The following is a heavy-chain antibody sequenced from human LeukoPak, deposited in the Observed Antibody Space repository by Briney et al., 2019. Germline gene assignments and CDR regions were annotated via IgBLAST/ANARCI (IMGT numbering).Heavy chain of an antibody. CDR1: GGTFSSYA. D-gene: IGHD3-10*01. V-gene: IGHV1-69*13. CDR2: IIPIFGTA. J-gene: IGHJ4*02. Sequence: SVKVSCKASGGTFSSYAISWVRQAPGQGLEWMGGIIPIFGTANYAQKFQGRVTITADESTSTAYMELSSLRSEDTAVYYCARLVRITMVRGVIEGYYFDYWGQGTLVTVSS. CDR3: ARLVRITMVRGVIEGYYFDY.